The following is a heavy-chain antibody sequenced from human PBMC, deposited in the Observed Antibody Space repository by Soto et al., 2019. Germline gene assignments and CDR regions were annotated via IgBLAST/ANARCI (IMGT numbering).Heavy chain of an antibody. J-gene: IGHJ6*03. D-gene: IGHD7-27*01. CDR1: GFTFSSYD. Sequence: GGSLRLSCAASGFTFSSYDMHWVRQATGKGLEWVSAIGTAGDTYYPGSVKGRFTISRENAKNSLYLQMNSLRAGDTAVYYCARGAPWGKNRPYYYYYYMDVWGKGTTVTVSS. V-gene: IGHV3-13*01. CDR3: ARGAPWGKNRPYYYYYYMDV. CDR2: IGTAGDT.